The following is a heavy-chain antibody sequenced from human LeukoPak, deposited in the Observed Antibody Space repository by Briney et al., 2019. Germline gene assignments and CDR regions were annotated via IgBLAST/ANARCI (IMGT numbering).Heavy chain of an antibody. J-gene: IGHJ4*02. Sequence: SVKVSCKASGGTFSSYAISWVRQAPGQGLEWMGGIIPIFGTANYAQKFQGRVTITSDESTSTAYMELSSLRSEDTAVYYCAAPGIAAAGTRGYFDYWGQGTLVTVSS. V-gene: IGHV1-69*13. CDR2: IIPIFGTA. D-gene: IGHD6-13*01. CDR3: AAPGIAAAGTRGYFDY. CDR1: GGTFSSYA.